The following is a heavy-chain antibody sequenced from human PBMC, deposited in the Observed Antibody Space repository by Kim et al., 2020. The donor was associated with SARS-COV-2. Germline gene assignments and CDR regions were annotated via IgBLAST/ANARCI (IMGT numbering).Heavy chain of an antibody. V-gene: IGHV3-23*01. Sequence: GGSLRLSCAASGFTFSSYAMSWVRQAPGKGLEWVSAISGSGGSTYYADSVKGRFTISRDNSKNTLYLQMNSLRAEDTAVYYCAKEDPYYYDSSGYSYPIDYWGQGTLVTVSS. J-gene: IGHJ4*02. D-gene: IGHD3-22*01. CDR1: GFTFSSYA. CDR2: ISGSGGST. CDR3: AKEDPYYYDSSGYSYPIDY.